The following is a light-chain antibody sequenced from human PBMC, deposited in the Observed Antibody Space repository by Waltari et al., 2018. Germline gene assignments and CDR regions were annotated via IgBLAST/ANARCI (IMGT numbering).Light chain of an antibody. CDR3: QQYGSLWT. CDR1: QSVSSRY. V-gene: IGKV3-20*01. Sequence: EILLTQSPGTLSLSPGERATLSCRASQSVSSRYLAWYQQKPGKAPRPLIYGASSRATGIPDRFSGSGSGTDFTLTISRLEPEDFAVYYCQQYGSLWTFGQGTKVEIK. J-gene: IGKJ1*01. CDR2: GAS.